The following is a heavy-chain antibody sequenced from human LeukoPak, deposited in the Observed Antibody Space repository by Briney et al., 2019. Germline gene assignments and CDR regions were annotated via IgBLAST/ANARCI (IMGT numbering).Heavy chain of an antibody. CDR3: VKGGSSSHNWFDP. V-gene: IGHV3-30*02. CDR1: GFTFRDFG. D-gene: IGHD6-13*01. CDR2: IRNDGSKD. Sequence: GGSLRLSCAASGFTFRDFGMHWVRQAPGKGLEWVAFIRNDGSKDYYPDSVKGRFTISRDNSRTTLYPQMHSLRIEDTAVYYCVKGGSSSHNWFDPWGQEIRVTVSS. J-gene: IGHJ5*02.